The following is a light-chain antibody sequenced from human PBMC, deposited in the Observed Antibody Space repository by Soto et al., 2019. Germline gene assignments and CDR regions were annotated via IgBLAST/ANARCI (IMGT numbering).Light chain of an antibody. CDR1: QSISNS. CDR3: QQYNNWPFT. CDR2: GPS. Sequence: EVMMTQSPATLSVSPGERATLSCMASQSISNSVAWFQQKPGQSPRLLMYGPSSRATGIPARFSVSGSGTEFTLTISSLQSEDFAVYYCQQYNNWPFTFGPGTTVDIK. V-gene: IGKV3-15*01. J-gene: IGKJ3*01.